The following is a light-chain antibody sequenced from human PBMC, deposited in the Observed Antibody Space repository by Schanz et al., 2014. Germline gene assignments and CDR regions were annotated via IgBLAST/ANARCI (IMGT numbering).Light chain of an antibody. J-gene: IGKJ2*03. CDR2: GAS. Sequence: EIVLTQSPGTLSLSPGERATLSCRASQSVSSTYLAWYQEKPGQAPRLLIYGASSRATGIPDRFSGSGSGTDFTLTISRVEPEDVAVYCCQQYGSSVYSFGQGTKLEIK. CDR1: QSVSSTY. V-gene: IGKV3-20*01. CDR3: QQYGSSVYS.